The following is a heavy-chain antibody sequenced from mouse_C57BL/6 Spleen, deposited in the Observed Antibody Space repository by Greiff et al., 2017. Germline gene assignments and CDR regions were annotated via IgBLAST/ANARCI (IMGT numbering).Heavy chain of an antibody. D-gene: IGHD1-1*01. J-gene: IGHJ1*03. Sequence: QVQLQQPGAELVKPGASVKLSCKASGYTFTSYWMHWVKQRPGRGLGWIGRIDPNSGGTKYNEKFKSKATLTVDKPSSTAYMQLSSLTSEDSAVYYCARPYYGSSNWYFDVWGTGTTVTVSS. CDR1: GYTFTSYW. V-gene: IGHV1-72*01. CDR3: ARPYYGSSNWYFDV. CDR2: IDPNSGGT.